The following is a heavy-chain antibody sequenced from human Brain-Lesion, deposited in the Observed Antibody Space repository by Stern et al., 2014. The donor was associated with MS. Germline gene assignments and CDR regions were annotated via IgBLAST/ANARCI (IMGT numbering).Heavy chain of an antibody. J-gene: IGHJ5*02. CDR3: AGEEDIRYCSGGSCTGNWFDP. Sequence: VQLVESGPGLVKPSETLSLTCTVAGGSVSSTSYAWAWIRPPPGKGLEWIGTIYYSGNTYYSPSLKSRLPISLDTSKNLSSLQLRSVTAADTAVYYCAGEEDIRYCSGGSCTGNWFDPWGQGTLVTVSS. CDR1: GGSVSSTSYA. CDR2: IYYSGNT. V-gene: IGHV4-39*01. D-gene: IGHD2-15*01.